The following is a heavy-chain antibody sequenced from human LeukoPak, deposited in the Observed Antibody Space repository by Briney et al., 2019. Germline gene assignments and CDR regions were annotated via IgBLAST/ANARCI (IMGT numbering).Heavy chain of an antibody. V-gene: IGHV3-30*04. J-gene: IGHJ3*02. D-gene: IGHD3-3*01. CDR1: GFTFSSYA. CDR2: ISYDGSNK. CDR3: AKSRSGSYTDAFDI. Sequence: GRSLRLSCAASGFTFSSYAMHWVRQAPGKGLEWVAVISYDGSNKYYADSVKGRFTISRDNAKKSLYLQMNSLRAEDMALYYCAKSRSGSYTDAFDIWGQGTMVTVSS.